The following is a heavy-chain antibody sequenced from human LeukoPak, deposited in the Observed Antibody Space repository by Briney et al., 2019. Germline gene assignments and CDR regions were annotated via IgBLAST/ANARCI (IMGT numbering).Heavy chain of an antibody. D-gene: IGHD2-2*02. V-gene: IGHV1-8*01. CDR2: MNPDSGNT. CDR3: ARGSHRGYCTTSNCYTVDY. J-gene: IGHJ4*01. Sequence: GASVKVSSKAARYTFTSYDINWVRQAPGQGLEWMGWMNPDSGNTGYAQKFQGRVSMARNTSISTAYMELGGLTSDDTAVYFCARGSHRGYCTTSNCYTVDYWGQGTLVSVSS. CDR1: RYTFTSYD.